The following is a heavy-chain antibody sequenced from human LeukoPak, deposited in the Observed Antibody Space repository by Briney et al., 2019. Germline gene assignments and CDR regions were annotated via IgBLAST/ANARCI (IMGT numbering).Heavy chain of an antibody. Sequence: PSETLSLTCSVSGDSISNFYWNWIRQPPGKRLEWIGNIHYSGNSNYNPSLQSRVTISIDTSRKQLFLKLTSVTAADTAVYYCALAPNSNWFDFWGQGTQVTVSS. CDR3: ALAPNSNWFDF. V-gene: IGHV4-59*08. CDR2: IHYSGNS. CDR1: GDSISNFY. J-gene: IGHJ5*01.